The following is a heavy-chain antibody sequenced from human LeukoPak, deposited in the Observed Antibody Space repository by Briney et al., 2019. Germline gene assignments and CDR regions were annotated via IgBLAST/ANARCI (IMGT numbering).Heavy chain of an antibody. J-gene: IGHJ6*02. CDR2: INSDGSST. Sequence: GGSLRLSCAASGFTFSSYWMHCVRQAPGKGLVWVSRINSDGSSTSYADSVKGRFTISRDNAKNTLYLQMNSLRAEDTAVYYCASRSPDYDFWSGYYTRGWGYYYYGMDVWGQGTTVTVSS. V-gene: IGHV3-74*01. D-gene: IGHD3-3*01. CDR3: ASRSPDYDFWSGYYTRGWGYYYYGMDV. CDR1: GFTFSSYW.